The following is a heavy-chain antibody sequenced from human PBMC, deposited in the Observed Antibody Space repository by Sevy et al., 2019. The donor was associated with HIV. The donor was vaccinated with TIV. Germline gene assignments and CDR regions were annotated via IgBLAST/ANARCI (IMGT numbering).Heavy chain of an antibody. J-gene: IGHJ1*01. Sequence: GGSLRLSCAASGFTFSSYSMNWVRQAPGKGLEWVSYISSSSSTIYYADSVKGRFTFSRDNFQNSLFLQMDSLRPEDTAVYYCALERLSSDVAEYFQNWGQGPLVTVSS. V-gene: IGHV3-48*01. CDR1: GFTFSSYS. D-gene: IGHD1-1*01. CDR2: ISSSSSTI. CDR3: ALERLSSDVAEYFQN.